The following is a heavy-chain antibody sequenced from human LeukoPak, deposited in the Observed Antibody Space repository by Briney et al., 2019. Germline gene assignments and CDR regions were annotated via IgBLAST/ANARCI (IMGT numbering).Heavy chain of an antibody. J-gene: IGHJ4*02. CDR3: ARDRCGDHFADY. CDR2: INPSAGYT. CDR1: GYSFTIYH. V-gene: IGHV1-46*01. D-gene: IGHD4-17*01. Sequence: ASVMVSSIPCGYSFTIYHMHCVRQAPGQGLEWMGIINPSAGYTTYAQKFQGRVTMTRDTSTSTVYMELSSLRSEETAVYFCARDRCGDHFADYWGQGTLVTVSS.